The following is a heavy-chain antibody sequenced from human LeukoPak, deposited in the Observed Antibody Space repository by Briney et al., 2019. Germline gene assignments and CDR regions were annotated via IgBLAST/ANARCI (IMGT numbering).Heavy chain of an antibody. CDR2: ISSSGSTI. CDR1: GFTFSSYE. CDR3: ASLDCSSTSCYLDAFDI. D-gene: IGHD2-2*01. J-gene: IGHJ3*02. Sequence: GGSLRLSCAASGFTFSSYEMNWVRQAPGKGLEWVSYISSSGSTIYYADSVKGRFTISRDKAKNSLYLQMNSLRAEDTAVYYCASLDCSSTSCYLDAFDIWGQGTMVTVSS. V-gene: IGHV3-48*03.